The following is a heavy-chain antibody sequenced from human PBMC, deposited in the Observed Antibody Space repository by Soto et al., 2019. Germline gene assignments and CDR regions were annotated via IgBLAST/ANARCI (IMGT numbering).Heavy chain of an antibody. CDR2: IYPSDSRT. D-gene: IGHD3-3*01. Sequence: GESLKISCESSGYTFANYWIGWVRQVPGKGLEWVAIIYPSDSRTIYSPSFQGQVTISADKSISTAYLQWTSLKASDTAIYYCARARSSYYDFWSGYYDYYYYYGMDVWGQGTTVTVSS. CDR1: GYTFANYW. CDR3: ARARSSYYDFWSGYYDYYYYYGMDV. V-gene: IGHV5-51*01. J-gene: IGHJ6*02.